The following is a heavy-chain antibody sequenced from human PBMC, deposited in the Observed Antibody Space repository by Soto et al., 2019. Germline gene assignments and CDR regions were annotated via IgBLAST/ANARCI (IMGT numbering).Heavy chain of an antibody. D-gene: IGHD1-26*01. V-gene: IGHV1-8*01. Sequence: QAQLVQSGAEVKEPGASVKVSCKASGYTFTNYDISWVRQATGQGLEWMGWMNPNSANTGFAQKFQGRVSMTRDTSINTAYLEMRRLTSEDTAIYYCATMATSGTLNWFDPWGQGTLVTVSS. J-gene: IGHJ5*02. CDR3: ATMATSGTLNWFDP. CDR2: MNPNSANT. CDR1: GYTFTNYD.